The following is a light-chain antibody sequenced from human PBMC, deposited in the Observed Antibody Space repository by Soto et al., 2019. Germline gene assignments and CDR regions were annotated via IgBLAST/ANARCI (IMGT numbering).Light chain of an antibody. CDR2: GAS. CDR1: ENVRTF. J-gene: IGKJ1*01. CDR3: QQHSHWPPWT. Sequence: EIVLTQSPGTLSLSPGERATLSCRASENVRTFVDWYQQKPGQAPRLLIYGASNRATGIPARFSGSGSGTDFTLTITDLEPEDFAVYYCQQHSHWPPWTFGQGTRVEIQ. V-gene: IGKV3-11*01.